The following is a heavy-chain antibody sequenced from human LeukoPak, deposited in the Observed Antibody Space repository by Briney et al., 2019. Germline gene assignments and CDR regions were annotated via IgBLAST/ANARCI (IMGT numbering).Heavy chain of an antibody. Sequence: PSETLSLTCTVSGGSTSGYYWSWIRQPPGKGLEWIGYIYYSGNSDYNPSLKSRVSISVDTSKNQLSLKLSSVTAADTAVYYCARAHSNNWHVDYWGQGTLVTVSS. J-gene: IGHJ4*02. CDR3: ARAHSNNWHVDY. D-gene: IGHD1-1*01. V-gene: IGHV4-59*01. CDR1: GGSTSGYY. CDR2: IYYSGNS.